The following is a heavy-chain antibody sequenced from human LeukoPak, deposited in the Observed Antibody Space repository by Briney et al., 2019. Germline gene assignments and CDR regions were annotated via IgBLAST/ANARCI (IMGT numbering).Heavy chain of an antibody. D-gene: IGHD3-10*01. CDR1: GFTLSSYS. Sequence: GGSLRLSCAASGFTLSSYSMNWVRQAPGKGLEWVSYISSSGSTIYYADSVKGRFTISRDNAKNSLYLQMNSLRAEDTAVYYCATTRGVRGVNYDYWGQGTLVTVSS. V-gene: IGHV3-48*04. CDR3: ATTRGVRGVNYDY. CDR2: ISSSGSTI. J-gene: IGHJ4*02.